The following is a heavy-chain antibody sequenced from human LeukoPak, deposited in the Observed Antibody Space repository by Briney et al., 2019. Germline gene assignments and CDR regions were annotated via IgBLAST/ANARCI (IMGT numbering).Heavy chain of an antibody. V-gene: IGHV4-39*07. D-gene: IGHD2-8*01. CDR1: GGSISSSSYY. Sequence: SETLSLTCTVSGGSISSSSYYWGWIRQPPGKGLEWIGSIYYSGSTNYNPSLKSRVTISVDTSKNQFSLKLSSVTAADTAVYYCARVTPLYSFDYWGQGTLVTVSS. CDR2: IYYSGST. CDR3: ARVTPLYSFDY. J-gene: IGHJ4*02.